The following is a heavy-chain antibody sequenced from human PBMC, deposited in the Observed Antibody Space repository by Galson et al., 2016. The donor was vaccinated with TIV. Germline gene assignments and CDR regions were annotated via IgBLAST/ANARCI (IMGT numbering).Heavy chain of an antibody. J-gene: IGHJ4*02. Sequence: KASGDTFSNYAISWVRQAPGQGLEWMGRIIPILNIANYAQEFQGRVTITADESTSTVYMELNSLRSDDTAVYYCARGPAENYWGQGTLVTVSS. CDR2: IIPILNIA. CDR3: ARGPAENY. V-gene: IGHV1-69*04. CDR1: GDTFSNYA.